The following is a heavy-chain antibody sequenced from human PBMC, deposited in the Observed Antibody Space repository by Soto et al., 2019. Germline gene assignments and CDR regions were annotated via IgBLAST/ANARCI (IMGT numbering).Heavy chain of an antibody. CDR1: GFTFTRYG. D-gene: IGHD5-18*01. V-gene: IGHV3-33*01. CDR2: IWYDGSKK. J-gene: IGHJ4*02. CDR3: ARDGKVDTARKSNFDS. Sequence: QVQLVESGGGVVQPGRSLRLSCAASGFTFTRYGFHWVRQAPGKGLEWVAVIWYDGSKKYYADSVKGRFTISRDDSTNPLYLQMNSFRDKDTALYYCARDGKVDTARKSNFDSWGQGTLVSVSS.